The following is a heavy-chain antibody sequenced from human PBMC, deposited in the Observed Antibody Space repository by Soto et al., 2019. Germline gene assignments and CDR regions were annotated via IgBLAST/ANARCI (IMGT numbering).Heavy chain of an antibody. J-gene: IGHJ4*02. CDR3: ARLPRTGSPRYYFDP. V-gene: IGHV4-61*01. CDR2: VYYSGTT. Sequence: QVQLQESGPGLVQPSETLSLTCTVSGGPVSSGNYYWNWIRQPPGKGLEWIAYVYYSGTTNYNPSLECRVTISVDTSKRQFSLNLSSVTAADTAVYYCARLPRTGSPRYYFDPWGQGTLGTVSS. CDR1: GGPVSSGNYY. D-gene: IGHD1-26*01.